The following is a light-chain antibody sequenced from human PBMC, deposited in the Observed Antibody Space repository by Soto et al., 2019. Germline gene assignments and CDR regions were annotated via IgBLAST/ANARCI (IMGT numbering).Light chain of an antibody. V-gene: IGLV2-18*02. CDR2: EVT. Sequence: QSALTQPPSVSGSPGQSVTIPCTGTSSDVGKYDPVSWYQQPPGTAPKLIIYEVTNRPSGVPSRFSGSKSGNTASLTISGLRVEDEADSECTSNSTLTRYDFGAGTKVPV. CDR1: SSDVGKYDP. CDR3: TSNSTLTRYD. J-gene: IGLJ1*01.